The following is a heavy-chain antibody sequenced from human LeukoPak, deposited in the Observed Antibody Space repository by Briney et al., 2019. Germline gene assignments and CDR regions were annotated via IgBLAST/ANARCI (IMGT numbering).Heavy chain of an antibody. Sequence: GGSLRLSCAASGFTFSSYWMSWVRQAPGKGLEWVANIKQDGSEKYYVDSVKGRFTISRDNAKNSLYLQMNSLRAEDTAVYYCARDRVSRLLLGIAAAGDAFDIWGQGTMDTVSS. J-gene: IGHJ3*02. CDR3: ARDRVSRLLLGIAAAGDAFDI. D-gene: IGHD6-13*01. CDR1: GFTFSSYW. V-gene: IGHV3-7*01. CDR2: IKQDGSEK.